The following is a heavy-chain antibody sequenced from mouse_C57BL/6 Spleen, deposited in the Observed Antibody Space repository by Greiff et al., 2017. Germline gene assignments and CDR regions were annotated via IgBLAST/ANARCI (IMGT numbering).Heavy chain of an antibody. J-gene: IGHJ4*01. CDR1: GYTFTSYW. D-gene: IGHD2-4*01. CDR2: IYPSDSET. V-gene: IGHV1-61*01. Sequence: QVQLQQPGAELVKPGASVKLSCKASGYTFTSYWMHWVKQRPGQGLEWIGNIYPSDSETHYNQKFKDKATLTVDKSSSTAYMQLSSLTSEDSAVYYGARSYDYDRGYYAMDYWGQGTSVTVSS. CDR3: ARSYDYDRGYYAMDY.